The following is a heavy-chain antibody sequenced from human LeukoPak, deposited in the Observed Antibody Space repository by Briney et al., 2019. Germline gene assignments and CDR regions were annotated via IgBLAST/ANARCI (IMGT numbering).Heavy chain of an antibody. CDR1: TXXXXX. J-gene: IGHJ4*02. V-gene: IGHV3-30-3*01. CDR2: ISYDGSNK. D-gene: IGHD6-6*01. CDR3: ARDRIAARVGILDY. Sequence: TXXXXXXXXVRQAPGKXXEXXAVISYDGSNKYYADSVKGRFTISRDNSKNTLYLQMNSLRAEDTAVYYCARDRIAARVGILDYWGQGTLVTVSS.